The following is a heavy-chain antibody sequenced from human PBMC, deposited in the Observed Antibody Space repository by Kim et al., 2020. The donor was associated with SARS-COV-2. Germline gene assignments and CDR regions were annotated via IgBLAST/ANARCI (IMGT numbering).Heavy chain of an antibody. Sequence: GGSLRLSCAASGFTFSKYALSWVRQAPGKGLEWVSQIRDDGDITFYADAVKGRSTTSRDSSKNNLYLEMNSLRAEDTATYYWVKGLEAWGQGTWATVST. CDR3: VKGLEA. CDR1: GFTFSKYA. CDR2: IRDDGDIT. J-gene: IGHJ4*02. V-gene: IGHV3-23*01.